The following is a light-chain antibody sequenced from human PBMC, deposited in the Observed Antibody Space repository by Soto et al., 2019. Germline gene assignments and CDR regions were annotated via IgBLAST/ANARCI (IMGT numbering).Light chain of an antibody. V-gene: IGKV1-5*01. Sequence: DIQVTQSPPPLSASVGDRVTITCQCSQTISTWMAWYQQKPGKAPKLLVYDASTLQSGVASRFSGSGSGTEFTLIISGLQPDDSATYYCQQYTNTNNPWMFGQGTKVDIK. CDR1: QTISTW. CDR2: DAS. J-gene: IGKJ1*01. CDR3: QQYTNTNNPWM.